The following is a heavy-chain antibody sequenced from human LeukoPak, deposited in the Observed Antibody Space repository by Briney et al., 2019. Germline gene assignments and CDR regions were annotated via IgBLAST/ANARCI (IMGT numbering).Heavy chain of an antibody. CDR3: ATGSSSSHPDY. CDR1: GYSFTDSY. Sequence: ASVKVSCKISGYSFTDSYMHWIQQAPGKGLGWVGLVDPEDGEAIYAEKFQGRVTITADTSADTSYMELSSLRSDDTAVYYCATGSSSSHPDYWGQGTLVTVYS. V-gene: IGHV1-69-2*01. J-gene: IGHJ4*02. D-gene: IGHD6-6*01. CDR2: VDPEDGEA.